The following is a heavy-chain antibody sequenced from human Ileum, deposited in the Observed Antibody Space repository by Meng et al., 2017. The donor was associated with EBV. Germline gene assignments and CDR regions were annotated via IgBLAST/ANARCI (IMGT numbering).Heavy chain of an antibody. J-gene: IGHJ4*02. V-gene: IGHV4-39*01. Sequence: SGPGLVKPSGTLSVPCTVVGGSISSSSSSWGWIRQPLGKGLEWIGMIYYSGNTYYNPSLKSRVTISVDTSKNQFSLRLSSVTAADAALYYCARQSDHYYGSGSYYDYWGQGTLVTVSS. D-gene: IGHD3-10*01. CDR2: IYYSGNT. CDR1: GGSISSSSSS. CDR3: ARQSDHYYGSGSYYDY.